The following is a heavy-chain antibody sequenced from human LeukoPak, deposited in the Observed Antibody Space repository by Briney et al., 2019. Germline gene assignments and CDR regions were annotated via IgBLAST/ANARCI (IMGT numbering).Heavy chain of an antibody. Sequence: ASVKVSCKASGYTFTSYYMHWVRQAPGQGLEWMGIINPSGGSTSYAQKFQGRVTMTRDTSTSTVYMELSSLRSEDTAVYYCATYPGWLGYQLLVSNAFDIWGQGTMVTVSS. CDR1: GYTFTSYY. D-gene: IGHD2-2*01. CDR2: INPSGGST. CDR3: ATYPGWLGYQLLVSNAFDI. V-gene: IGHV1-46*01. J-gene: IGHJ3*02.